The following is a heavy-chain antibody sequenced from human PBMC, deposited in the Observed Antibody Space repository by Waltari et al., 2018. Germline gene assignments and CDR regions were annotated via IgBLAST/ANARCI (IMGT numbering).Heavy chain of an antibody. V-gene: IGHV3-7*04. Sequence: EVQLVESGGGLVQPGGSLRLYCAASGFTLSSFWMSWARQAPGKGLEWVANINQDGSGRYYMDSVKGRFTISRDNAKNSVYLQMNSLRAEDTAVYYCQRGDYWGQGTLVTVSS. CDR2: INQDGSGR. CDR1: GFTLSSFW. J-gene: IGHJ4*02. CDR3: QRGDY.